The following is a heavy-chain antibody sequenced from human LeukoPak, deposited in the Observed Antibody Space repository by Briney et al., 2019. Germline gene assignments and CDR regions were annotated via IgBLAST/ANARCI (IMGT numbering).Heavy chain of an antibody. D-gene: IGHD3-10*01. J-gene: IGHJ3*02. CDR1: GGSISGGSYY. Sequence: SETLSLTCTVSGGSISGGSYYWSWIRQPAGKGLEWIGRIYTSGSTNYNPSLKSRVTISVDTSKNQFSLKLSSVTAADTAVYYCARLIWFGSASDIWGQGTMVTVSS. V-gene: IGHV4-61*02. CDR2: IYTSGST. CDR3: ARLIWFGSASDI.